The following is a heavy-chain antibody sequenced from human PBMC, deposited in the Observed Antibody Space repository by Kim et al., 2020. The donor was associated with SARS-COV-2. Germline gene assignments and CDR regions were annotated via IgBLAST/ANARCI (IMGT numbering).Heavy chain of an antibody. D-gene: IGHD1-1*01. V-gene: IGHV4-39*01. CDR1: GASITSTNFY. Sequence: SETLSLTCTVSGASITSTNFYWGWIRQPPGKGLEWIGDVYFSGGTYYNPSLTGRVTISVDTSKNQVSLKLNSVTAADSAVYYCARHRERGSFSAGAFDIWGQGTMVTVSS. CDR3: ARHRERGSFSAGAFDI. J-gene: IGHJ3*02. CDR2: VYFSGGT.